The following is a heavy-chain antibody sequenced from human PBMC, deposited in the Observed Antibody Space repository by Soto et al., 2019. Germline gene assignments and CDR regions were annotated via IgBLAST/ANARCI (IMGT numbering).Heavy chain of an antibody. CDR1: GFTFSFYW. J-gene: IGHJ6*03. CDR3: ARGRMVRGVTFYYYSYVDV. CDR2: IKEDGSEK. D-gene: IGHD3-10*01. V-gene: IGHV3-7*04. Sequence: EVQLVESGGGLVQPGGSLRLSCAASGFTFSFYWMRWVRQAPGKGLEWVANIKEDGSEKYYVDSVKGRFTISRDNAKNSLYLQMNSLRAEDTAVYYCARGRMVRGVTFYYYSYVDVWGKGTTVTVS.